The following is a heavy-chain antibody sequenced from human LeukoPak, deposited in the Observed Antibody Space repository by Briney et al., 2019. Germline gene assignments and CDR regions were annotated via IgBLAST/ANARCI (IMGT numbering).Heavy chain of an antibody. CDR1: GFTFSSHW. Sequence: GGSLRLSCAASGFTFSSHWMSWVRQAPGKGLEWVANIKQDGSEKYYVDSVKGRFTISRDNAKNSLYLQMNSLRAEDTAVYYCARVSDFWSGYLGVYNWFDPWGQGTLVTVSS. J-gene: IGHJ5*02. CDR2: IKQDGSEK. V-gene: IGHV3-7*01. CDR3: ARVSDFWSGYLGVYNWFDP. D-gene: IGHD3-3*01.